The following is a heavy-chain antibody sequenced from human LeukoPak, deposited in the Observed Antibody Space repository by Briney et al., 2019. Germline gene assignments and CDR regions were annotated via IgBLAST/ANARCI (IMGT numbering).Heavy chain of an antibody. CDR3: ARRNY. CDR2: INSDGSST. V-gene: IGHV3-74*01. CDR1: GGSISSTSYY. J-gene: IGHJ4*02. Sequence: ETLSLTCTVSGGSISSTSYYWGWIRQPPGKGLVWVSRINSDGSSTTYADSVKGRFTISRDNAKNTLYLQMNSLRAEDTAVYYCARRNYWGQGSLVTVSS.